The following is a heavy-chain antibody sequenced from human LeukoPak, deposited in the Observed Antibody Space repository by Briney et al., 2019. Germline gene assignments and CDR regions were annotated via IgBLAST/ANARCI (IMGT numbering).Heavy chain of an antibody. Sequence: GGSLSLSCAASGFTFSRYWMHWVRQAPGKGLVWVSRINSDGSSTSYADSVRGRFTISRDNAKNTLYLQMNSLRAEDTAVYYCASDTVDTAVGIDYWGQGTLVTVSS. V-gene: IGHV3-74*01. J-gene: IGHJ4*02. CDR1: GFTFSRYW. CDR2: INSDGSST. D-gene: IGHD5-18*01. CDR3: ASDTVDTAVGIDY.